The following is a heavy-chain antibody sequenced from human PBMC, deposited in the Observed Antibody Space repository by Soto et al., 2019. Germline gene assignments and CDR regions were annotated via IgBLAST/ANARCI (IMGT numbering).Heavy chain of an antibody. V-gene: IGHV3-7*01. Sequence: EVQLLESGGGLVQPGGSLRLSCAASGFTFNTHWMSWVRQAPGKGLEWVAHTKPDGSKKYYVDSARGRFTISRDNARNSLYLQMNSLRADDTALYYCVAWGTSTSNPWGQGTLVTVSS. CDR3: VAWGTSTSNP. D-gene: IGHD1-1*01. CDR2: TKPDGSKK. CDR1: GFTFNTHW. J-gene: IGHJ5*02.